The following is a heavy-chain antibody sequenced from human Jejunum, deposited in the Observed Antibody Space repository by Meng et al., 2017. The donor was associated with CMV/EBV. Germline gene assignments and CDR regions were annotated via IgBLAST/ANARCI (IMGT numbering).Heavy chain of an antibody. CDR3: AHQAVAGTRGWFDP. J-gene: IGHJ5*02. V-gene: IGHV1-2*06. Sequence: QGQVGQLGAEVKKPGASVKVSCKASGYTFTGYYMHWVRQAPGQGLEWMGRINPNSGGTNYAQKFQGRVTMTRDTSISTAYMELSRLRSDDTAVYYCAHQAVAGTRGWFDPWGQGTLVTVSS. D-gene: IGHD6-19*01. CDR2: INPNSGGT. CDR1: GYTFTGYY.